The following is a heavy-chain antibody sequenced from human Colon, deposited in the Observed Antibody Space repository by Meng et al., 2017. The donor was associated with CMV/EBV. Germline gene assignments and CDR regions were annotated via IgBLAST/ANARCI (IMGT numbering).Heavy chain of an antibody. J-gene: IGHJ5*02. D-gene: IGHD3-3*01. CDR1: A. Sequence: ARSGSRQATGRGLECISTSAGSDRGESTHYADSVEGRFSIAKDNSRNILYLDMNSLRADDTARYYCAKGWSRRVLESGGVYNWFDPWGQGTLVTVSS. CDR3: AKGWSRRVLESGGVYNWFDP. V-gene: IGHV3-23*01. CDR2: SAGSDRGEST.